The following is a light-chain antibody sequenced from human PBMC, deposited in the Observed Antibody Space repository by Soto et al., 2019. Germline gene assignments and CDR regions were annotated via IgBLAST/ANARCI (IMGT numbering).Light chain of an antibody. J-gene: IGLJ1*01. CDR3: SSYTSSSTLSYV. CDR2: DVS. Sequence: TQPAPVSGAPGHSITISCTGTSSDVCGYNYVSWYQQHPGKAPKLMIYDVSNRPSGVSNRFSGSKSGNTASLTISGLQAEDEADYYCSSYTSSSTLSYVFGTGTKVTVL. V-gene: IGLV2-14*01. CDR1: SSDVCGYNY.